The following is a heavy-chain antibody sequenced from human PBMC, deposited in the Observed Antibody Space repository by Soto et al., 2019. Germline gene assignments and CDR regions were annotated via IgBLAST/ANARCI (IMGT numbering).Heavy chain of an antibody. CDR3: ARASRVPYGFWTGCGYYYYYMVV. CDR2: INHSGST. CDR1: GGSFSGYY. J-gene: IGHJ6*03. D-gene: IGHD3-3*01. Sequence: PSETLSLTCAVYGGSFSGYYWSWIRQPPGKGLEWIGEINHSGSTNYNPSLKSRVTISVDTSKNQFSLKLSSVTAADTAVYYCARASRVPYGFWTGCGYYYYYMVVWGKGTTVTVSS. V-gene: IGHV4-34*01.